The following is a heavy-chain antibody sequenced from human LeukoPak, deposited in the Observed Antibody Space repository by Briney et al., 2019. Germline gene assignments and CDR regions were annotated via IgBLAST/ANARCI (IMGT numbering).Heavy chain of an antibody. CDR3: ARDSDLWFGELYAFDI. Sequence: ASVKVSCKASGYTFTGYYMHWVRQAPGQGLEWMGWINPNSGGTNYAQKFQGRVTMTTDTSTSTAYMELRSLRSDDTAVYYCARDSDLWFGELYAFDIWGQGTMVTVSS. V-gene: IGHV1-2*02. J-gene: IGHJ3*02. D-gene: IGHD3-10*01. CDR1: GYTFTGYY. CDR2: INPNSGGT.